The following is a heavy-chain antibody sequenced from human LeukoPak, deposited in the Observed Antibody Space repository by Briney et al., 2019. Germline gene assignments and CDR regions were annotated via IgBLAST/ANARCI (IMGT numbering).Heavy chain of an antibody. CDR1: GFTFSDYY. V-gene: IGHV3-11*04. CDR2: ISSSGSTI. J-gene: IGHJ6*03. D-gene: IGHD5-12*01. CDR3: ARVAPRLEWLRFPGEVYYYYMDV. Sequence: PGGSLRLSCAASGFTFSDYYMSWIRQAPGKGLEWVSYISSSGSTIYYADSVKGRFTISRDNAKNSLYLQMNSLRAEDTAVYYCARVAPRLEWLRFPGEVYYYYMDVWGKGTTVTVSS.